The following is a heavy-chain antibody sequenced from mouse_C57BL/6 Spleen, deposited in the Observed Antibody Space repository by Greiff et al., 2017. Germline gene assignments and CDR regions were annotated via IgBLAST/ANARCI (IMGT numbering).Heavy chain of an antibody. CDR1: GYTFTDYN. J-gene: IGHJ1*03. CDR2: INPNNGGT. Sequence: VQLKESGPELVKPGASVKIPCKASGYTFTDYNMDWVKQSHGKSLEWIGDINPNNGGTIYNQKFKGKATLTVDKSSSTAYMELRSLTSEDTAVYYCARRGYYYGSSYPWYFDVWGTGTTVTVSS. CDR3: ARRGYYYGSSYPWYFDV. D-gene: IGHD1-1*01. V-gene: IGHV1-18*01.